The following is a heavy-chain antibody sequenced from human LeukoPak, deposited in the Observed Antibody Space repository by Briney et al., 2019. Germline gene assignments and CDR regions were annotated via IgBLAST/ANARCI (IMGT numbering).Heavy chain of an antibody. CDR2: ISYSGSSP. J-gene: IGHJ4*02. CDR3: AKDAVGVSDY. Sequence: GGSLRLSCAASGIRFDRYAMTWVRQAPGKGLEWVSVISYSGSSPYYGDSVKGRFTISRDNSKNTLYLQMNNLRTEDTAVYYCAKDAVGVSDYWGQGTLVTVSS. CDR1: GIRFDRYA. V-gene: IGHV3-23*01. D-gene: IGHD1-26*01.